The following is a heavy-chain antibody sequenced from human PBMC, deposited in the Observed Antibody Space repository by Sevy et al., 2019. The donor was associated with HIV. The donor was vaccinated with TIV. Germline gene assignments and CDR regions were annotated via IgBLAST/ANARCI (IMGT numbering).Heavy chain of an antibody. V-gene: IGHV1-58*01. CDR2: IVVGSGNT. D-gene: IGHD3-10*01. J-gene: IGHJ6*02. Sequence: ASVKVSCKASGFTFTSSAVQWVRQARGQRLEWIGWIVVGSGNTNYAQKFQERVTITRDMSTSTAYMELGSLRSEDTAVYYCAADRVSPSFYYYYGMDVWGQGTTVTVSS. CDR1: GFTFTSSA. CDR3: AADRVSPSFYYYYGMDV.